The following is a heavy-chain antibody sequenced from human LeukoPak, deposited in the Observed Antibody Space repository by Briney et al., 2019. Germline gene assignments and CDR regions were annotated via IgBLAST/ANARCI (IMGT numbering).Heavy chain of an antibody. Sequence: GGSLRLSCVASGFTFSSYSMNWVRQAPGKGLEWVSSISSSSSYIYYSDSVKGRFTISRDNAKKSLYLQMNSLRAEDTDIYYCARDSDVHCSGGSCTNFDYWGQGTLVTVSP. V-gene: IGHV3-21*01. D-gene: IGHD2-15*01. CDR3: ARDSDVHCSGGSCTNFDY. J-gene: IGHJ4*02. CDR1: GFTFSSYS. CDR2: ISSSSSYI.